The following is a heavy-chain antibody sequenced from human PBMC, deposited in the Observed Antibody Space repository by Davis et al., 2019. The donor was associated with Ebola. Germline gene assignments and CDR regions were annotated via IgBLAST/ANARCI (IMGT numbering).Heavy chain of an antibody. Sequence: ASVKVSCKASGYTFTSYGISWVRQAPGQGLEWMGWISAYNGNTNYAQKLQGRVTMTRDTSISTAYMELSNLRSEDTAVYYCARGSTGWFDPWGQGILVTVSS. D-gene: IGHD2-2*01. CDR2: ISAYNGNT. V-gene: IGHV1-18*01. J-gene: IGHJ5*02. CDR1: GYTFTSYG. CDR3: ARGSTGWFDP.